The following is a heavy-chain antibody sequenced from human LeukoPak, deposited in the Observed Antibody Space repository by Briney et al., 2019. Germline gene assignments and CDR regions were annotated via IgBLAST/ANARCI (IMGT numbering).Heavy chain of an antibody. CDR1: GGSVSSNSNQ. CDR3: ARVTGYVMEDYFDY. CDR2: IYYSGST. V-gene: IGHV4-61*01. Sequence: SETLSLTCTVSGGSVSSNSNQWGWIRQPPGKGLEWIGYIYYSGSTNYNPSLKSRVTISVDTSKNQFSLRLSSVTAADTAVYYCARVTGYVMEDYFDYWGQGTLVTVSS. D-gene: IGHD6-13*01. J-gene: IGHJ4*02.